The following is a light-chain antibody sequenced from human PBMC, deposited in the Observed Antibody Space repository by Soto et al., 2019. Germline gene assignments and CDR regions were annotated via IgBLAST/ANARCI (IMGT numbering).Light chain of an antibody. CDR3: HHYNNWHPKDT. CDR1: QSVSSI. CDR2: GAS. Sequence: EIVMTQSPATLSVSPGQRTTLSWRASQSVSSILAWYQQKPGQAPRLLIYGASTRATGIPARFSGSGSGTEFTLTISSLQSEDFAVYYCHHYNNWHPKDTFGQGTKLEIK. J-gene: IGKJ2*01. V-gene: IGKV3-15*01.